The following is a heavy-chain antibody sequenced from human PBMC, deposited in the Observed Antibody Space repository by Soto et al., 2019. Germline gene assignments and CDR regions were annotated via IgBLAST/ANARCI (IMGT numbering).Heavy chain of an antibody. D-gene: IGHD6-13*01. V-gene: IGHV3-33*01. CDR3: ARGMRYSSSWLYFDY. J-gene: IGHJ4*02. Sequence: LRLSCAASGFTFSSYGMHWVRQAPGKGLEWVAVIWYDGSNKYYADSVKGRFTISRDNSKNTLYLQMNSLRAEDTAVYYCARGMRYSSSWLYFDYWGQGTLVTVSS. CDR1: GFTFSSYG. CDR2: IWYDGSNK.